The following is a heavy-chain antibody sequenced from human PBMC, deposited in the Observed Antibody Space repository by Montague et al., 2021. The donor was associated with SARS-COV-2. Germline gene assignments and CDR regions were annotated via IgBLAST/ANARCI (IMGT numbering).Heavy chain of an antibody. CDR3: ARVGRQQLVRLSGMDV. J-gene: IGHJ6*02. CDR2: IYYSGST. Sequence: SETLSLTCTVSGGSISSSSYYWGWIRQPPGRGPEWIGSIYYSGSTYYNPSLKSRATISVDTSKNQFSLKLSSVTAADTAVYYCARVGRQQLVRLSGMDVWGQGTTVTVSS. CDR1: GGSISSSSYY. V-gene: IGHV4-39*07. D-gene: IGHD6-13*01.